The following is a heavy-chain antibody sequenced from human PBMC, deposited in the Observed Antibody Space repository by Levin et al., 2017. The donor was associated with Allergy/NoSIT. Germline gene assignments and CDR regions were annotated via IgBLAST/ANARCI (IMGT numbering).Heavy chain of an antibody. CDR2: IYSSGST. J-gene: IGHJ4*02. Sequence: SSETLSLTCTVSGDSISSYYWSWIRQPAGKGLEWIGRIYSSGSTNYNPSLKSRVTMSVDTSKNQFSLRLSSVTAADTAVVYCARESENWGRGLDYWGQGTLVTVSS. V-gene: IGHV4-4*07. CDR3: ARESENWGRGLDY. CDR1: GDSISSYY. D-gene: IGHD7-27*01.